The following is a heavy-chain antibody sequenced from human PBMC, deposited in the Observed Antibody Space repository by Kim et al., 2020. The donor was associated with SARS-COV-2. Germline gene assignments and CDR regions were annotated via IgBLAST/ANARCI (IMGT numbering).Heavy chain of an antibody. CDR3: ARVQQQLVRGFDY. CDR2: IYYSGST. Sequence: SETLSLTCTVSGGSISSGGYYWSWIRQHPGKGLEWIGYIYYSGSTYYNPSLKSRVTISVDTSKNQFSLKLSSVTAADTAVYYCARVQQQLVRGFDYWGQGTLVTVSS. V-gene: IGHV4-31*03. CDR1: GGSISSGGYY. D-gene: IGHD6-13*01. J-gene: IGHJ4*02.